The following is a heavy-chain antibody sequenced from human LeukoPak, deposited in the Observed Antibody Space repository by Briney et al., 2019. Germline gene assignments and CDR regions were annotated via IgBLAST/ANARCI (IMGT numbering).Heavy chain of an antibody. Sequence: ASVKVSCKASGYTFTSYYMHWVRQAPGQGLEWMGWISAYNGNTNYAQKLQGRVTMTTDTSTSTAYMELRSLRSEDTAVYYCASFRGRKKYGMDVWGQGTTVTVSS. CDR1: GYTFTSYY. J-gene: IGHJ6*02. V-gene: IGHV1-18*04. CDR2: ISAYNGNT. CDR3: ASFRGRKKYGMDV.